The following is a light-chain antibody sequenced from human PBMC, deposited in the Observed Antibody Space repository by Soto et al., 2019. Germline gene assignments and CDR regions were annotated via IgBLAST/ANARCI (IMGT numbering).Light chain of an antibody. CDR2: GNS. CDR1: SSNIGAGYD. J-gene: IGLJ2*01. CDR3: QSYDSSLSAVV. V-gene: IGLV1-40*01. Sequence: QSVLTQPPSVSGAPGQRVTISCTGSSSNIGAGYDVHWYQQLPGTAPKLLIYGNSNRPSGVPDRFSGSKSGTSASLAITGLKAEDEADYYCQSYDSSLSAVVFGGGTKLTV.